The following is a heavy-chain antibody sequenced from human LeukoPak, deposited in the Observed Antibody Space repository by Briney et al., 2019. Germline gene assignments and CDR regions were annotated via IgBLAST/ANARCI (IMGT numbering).Heavy chain of an antibody. V-gene: IGHV3-23*01. J-gene: IGHJ4*02. CDR3: AKDQLWLHPAALSY. Sequence: GGSLRLSCAASGFTFSSYAMSWVRQAPGKGREWVSAISGSGGSTYYADSVKGRFTISRDNSKNTLYLQMNSLRAEDTAVYYCAKDQLWLHPAALSYWGQGTLVTVSS. D-gene: IGHD5-18*01. CDR1: GFTFSSYA. CDR2: ISGSGGST.